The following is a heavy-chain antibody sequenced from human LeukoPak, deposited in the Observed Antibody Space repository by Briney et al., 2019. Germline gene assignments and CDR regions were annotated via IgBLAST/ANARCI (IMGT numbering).Heavy chain of an antibody. J-gene: IGHJ6*03. D-gene: IGHD3-16*01. V-gene: IGHV3-23*01. CDR3: AKLGGQEVYNYYVGV. Sequence: GGSLRLSCAVSGITLSNYGMSWVRQAPGKGLEWVAGISDSGGSTNYADSVKGRFTISRDNPKNTLYLQMNSLRAEDTAVYFCAKLGGQEVYNYYVGVWGKGTTVAVSS. CDR1: GITLSNYG. CDR2: ISDSGGST.